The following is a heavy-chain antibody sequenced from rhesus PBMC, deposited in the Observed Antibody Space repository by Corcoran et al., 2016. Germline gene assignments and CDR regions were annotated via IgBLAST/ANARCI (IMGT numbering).Heavy chain of an antibody. CDR3: ARRPAAAKFSLDG. D-gene: IGHD6-43*01. CDR2: ISDSGGRT. V-gene: IGHV4-173*01. Sequence: QVQLQESGPGLVKPSETLSLTCAVSGGSMSGYYWSWIRQPPGKGLEWIGRISDSGGRTHYNPSVKSRVTISTATSKKQFSLKLTSVTAADTAVYYCARRPAAAKFSLDGWGRGLLVTVSS. J-gene: IGHJ5-2*02. CDR1: GGSMSGYY.